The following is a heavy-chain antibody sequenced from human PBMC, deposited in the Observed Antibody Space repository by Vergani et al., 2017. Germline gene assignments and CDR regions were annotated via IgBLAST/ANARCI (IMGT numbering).Heavy chain of an antibody. D-gene: IGHD3-22*01. V-gene: IGHV4-34*02. CDR1: GGSFSGYY. Sequence: QVQLQQWGAGLLKPSETLSLTCAVYGGSFSGYYWSWIRQPPGKGLEWIGEINHSGSTNYNPSLKSRVTISVDTSKNQFSLKLSSVTAADTAVYYCAIQSYYYDSSGLRRWGQGTTVIVSS. J-gene: IGHJ6*02. CDR3: AIQSYYYDSSGLRR. CDR2: INHSGST.